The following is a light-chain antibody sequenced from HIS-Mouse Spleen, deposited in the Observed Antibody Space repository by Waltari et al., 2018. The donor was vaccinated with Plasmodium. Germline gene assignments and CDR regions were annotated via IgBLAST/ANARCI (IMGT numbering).Light chain of an antibody. J-gene: IGKJ1*01. CDR2: AAS. Sequence: IQMPQSPSSLSASVADRVTITCRASQGISNDLAWSQQKPGKVPKLLIYAASTLQSGVPSRFSGSGSGTDFTLTISILQPEDGATYYCQKDNSAPWTFGQGTKVEIK. CDR1: QGISND. CDR3: QKDNSAPWT. V-gene: IGKV1-27*01.